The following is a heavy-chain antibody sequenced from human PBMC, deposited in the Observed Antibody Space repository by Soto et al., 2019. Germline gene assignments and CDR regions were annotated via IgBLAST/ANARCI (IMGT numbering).Heavy chain of an antibody. Sequence: PGRSLRLSCAASGFTSSNYEMNWVRQAPGKGLEWVSSISSIGSNIYYADSVKGRFTVYRDNAKHSLNLQMNSLRDDYTAVYYCARGEIGGYFDYWGQGTLVTVSS. J-gene: IGHJ4*03. CDR1: GFTSSNYE. V-gene: IGHV3-48*03. CDR2: ISSIGSNI. D-gene: IGHD4-17*01. CDR3: ARGEIGGYFDY.